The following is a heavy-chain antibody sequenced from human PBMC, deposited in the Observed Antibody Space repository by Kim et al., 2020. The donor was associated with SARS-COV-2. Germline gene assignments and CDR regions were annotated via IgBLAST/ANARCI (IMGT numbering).Heavy chain of an antibody. CDR1: GGSISSYY. Sequence: SETLSLTCTVSGGSISSYYWSWIRQPPGKGLEWIGYIYYSGSTNYNPSLKSRVTISVDTSKNQFSLKLSSVTAADTAMYYCARSSGYSYGLYYYGMDVWGQGTTVTVSS. V-gene: IGHV4-59*01. CDR2: IYYSGST. J-gene: IGHJ6*02. D-gene: IGHD5-18*01. CDR3: ARSSGYSYGLYYYGMDV.